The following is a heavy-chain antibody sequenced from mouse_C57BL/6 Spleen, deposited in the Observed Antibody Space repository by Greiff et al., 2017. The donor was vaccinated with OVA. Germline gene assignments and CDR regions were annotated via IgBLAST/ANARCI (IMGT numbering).Heavy chain of an antibody. V-gene: IGHV14-4*01. CDR2: IDPENGDT. Sequence: EVQLQQSGAELVRPGASVKLSCTASGFNIKDDYMHWVKQRPEQGLEWIGWIDPENGDTEYASKFQGKATITADTSSNTAYLQLSSLTSEDTAVYYCTNNSGDYWGQGTTLTVSS. CDR1: GFNIKDDY. J-gene: IGHJ2*01. CDR3: TNNSGDY.